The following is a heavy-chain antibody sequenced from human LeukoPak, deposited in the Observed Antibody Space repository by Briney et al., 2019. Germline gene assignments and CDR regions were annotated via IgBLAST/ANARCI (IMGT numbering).Heavy chain of an antibody. D-gene: IGHD3-16*02. Sequence: ASVKVSCKASGYTFTSNSINWVRQAPGQGLEWMGWINTNTGNPAYAQGFTGRFVFSLDTSVSTAYLQISSLKAEDTAVYYCARAYQPLGGLSFPDSWGQGTLVTVSS. CDR1: GYTFTSNS. V-gene: IGHV7-4-1*02. J-gene: IGHJ5*01. CDR3: ARAYQPLGGLSFPDS. CDR2: INTNTGNP.